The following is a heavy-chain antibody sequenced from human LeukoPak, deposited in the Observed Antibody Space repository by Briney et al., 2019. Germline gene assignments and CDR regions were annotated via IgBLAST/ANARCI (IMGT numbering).Heavy chain of an antibody. J-gene: IGHJ4*02. CDR1: GYTFTSYY. CDR3: AGDSLTGYPYYYFDY. D-gene: IGHD3-9*01. V-gene: IGHV1-46*01. Sequence: EASVTVSCKASGYTFTSYYMHWVRQAPGQGLEWMGIINPSGGSTSYAQKFQGRVTMTRDTSTSTVYMELSSLRSEDTAVYYCAGDSLTGYPYYYFDYWGQGTLVTVSS. CDR2: INPSGGST.